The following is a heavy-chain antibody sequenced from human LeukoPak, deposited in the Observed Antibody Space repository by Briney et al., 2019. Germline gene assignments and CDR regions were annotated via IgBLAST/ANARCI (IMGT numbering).Heavy chain of an antibody. CDR3: ARDGYRYQLLSNGDAFDI. CDR2: ISYDGSNK. CDR1: GFTFSSYA. J-gene: IGHJ3*02. V-gene: IGHV3-30-3*01. Sequence: GGSLRLSCAASGFTFSSYAMHWVRQAPGKGLEWVAVISYDGSNKYYADSVKGRFTISRDNSKNTLYLQMNSLRAEDTAVYYCARDGYRYQLLSNGDAFDIWGQGTMVTVSS. D-gene: IGHD2-2*01.